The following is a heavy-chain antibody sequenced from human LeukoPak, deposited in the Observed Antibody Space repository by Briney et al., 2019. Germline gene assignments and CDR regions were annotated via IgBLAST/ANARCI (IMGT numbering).Heavy chain of an antibody. D-gene: IGHD3-22*01. Sequence: GASVKVSCKASGYTFTSYYMHWVRQAPGQGLEWMGIINPSGGSTSYAQKFQGRVTMTRDISTSTVYMELSSLRSEDTAVYYCARYHFYYDSSGYSDAFDIWGQGTMVTVSS. J-gene: IGHJ3*02. CDR2: INPSGGST. CDR3: ARYHFYYDSSGYSDAFDI. V-gene: IGHV1-46*01. CDR1: GYTFTSYY.